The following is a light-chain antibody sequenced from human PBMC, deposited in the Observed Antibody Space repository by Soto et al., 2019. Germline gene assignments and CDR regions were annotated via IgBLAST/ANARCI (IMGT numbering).Light chain of an antibody. V-gene: IGLV1-51*01. CDR2: DDN. CDR1: SSNIGGNS. CDR3: GSWDSSLSAYV. Sequence: QSALTQPPSVSAAPGQKVTISCSGSSSNIGGNSVSWYQQLPGTAPKLLIYDDNKRPSGIPDRFSGSKSGTSATLGITGFQTGDEADYYCGSWDSSLSAYVLGTGNKVTVL. J-gene: IGLJ1*01.